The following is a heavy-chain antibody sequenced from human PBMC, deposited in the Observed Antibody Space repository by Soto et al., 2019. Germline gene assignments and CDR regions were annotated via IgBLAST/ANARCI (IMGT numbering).Heavy chain of an antibody. CDR1: GYSFTNYG. Sequence: QDRLVQSGVEVKKPGASVRVSCKASGYSFTNYGITWVRQAPGQGFEWMGWASAYNGNTNYAQKVQGRVTLTTDASTSTAYLELRSLRSDDTAVYYCARDRGVAPPVAGNTHYYYYMDVWGKGTTVTVSS. J-gene: IGHJ6*03. CDR2: ASAYNGNT. CDR3: ARDRGVAPPVAGNTHYYYYMDV. D-gene: IGHD1-1*01. V-gene: IGHV1-18*01.